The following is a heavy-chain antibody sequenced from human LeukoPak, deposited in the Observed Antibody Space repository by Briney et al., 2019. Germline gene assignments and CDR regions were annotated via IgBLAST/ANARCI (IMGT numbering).Heavy chain of an antibody. V-gene: IGHV3-23*01. J-gene: IGHJ4*02. CDR3: AKRAVVGSTLID. D-gene: IGHD2-15*01. Sequence: GGSLRLSCGASGFTFSSYSMSWVRQAPGKGLEWVSAISTSGSITYYADSVEGRFTISRDNSKNTVYLQANGLRAEDTAVYYCAKRAVVGSTLIDWDQGTLVTVSS. CDR2: ISTSGSIT. CDR1: GFTFSSYS.